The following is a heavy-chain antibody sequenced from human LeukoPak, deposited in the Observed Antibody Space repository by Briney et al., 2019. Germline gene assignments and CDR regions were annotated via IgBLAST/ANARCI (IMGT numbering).Heavy chain of an antibody. CDR1: EFTFSSYA. V-gene: IGHV3-23*01. CDR2: ISDSGGST. Sequence: PGGSLRLSCAASEFTFSSYAMSWVRQAPGKGLEWVSAISDSGGSTYYADSVKGRFTVSRDNSKNTMYLQMNSLRAEDTAVYYCAKDRRACSSSSCYYRFDYWGQGTLATVSS. CDR3: AKDRRACSSSSCYYRFDY. J-gene: IGHJ4*02. D-gene: IGHD2-2*01.